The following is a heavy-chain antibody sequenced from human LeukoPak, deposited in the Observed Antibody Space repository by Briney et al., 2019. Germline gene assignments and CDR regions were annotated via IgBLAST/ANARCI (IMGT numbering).Heavy chain of an antibody. V-gene: IGHV3-13*01. CDR3: ARGRIAARYYYYYGMDV. J-gene: IGHJ6*02. CDR2: IGTAGDT. Sequence: GGSLRLACADSGFTFSSYDMHWVRQAPGKGLEWVSAIGTAGDTYYPGSVKGRFTISRENAKNSLYLQMNSLRAGDTAVYYCARGRIAARYYYYYGMDVWCQGTTVTVSS. D-gene: IGHD6-6*01. CDR1: GFTFSSYD.